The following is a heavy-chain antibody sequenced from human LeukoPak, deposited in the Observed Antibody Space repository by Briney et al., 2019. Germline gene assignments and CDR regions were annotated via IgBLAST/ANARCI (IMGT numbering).Heavy chain of an antibody. D-gene: IGHD3-9*01. CDR3: AREGATYNDILTHYSTPGWFDS. V-gene: IGHV1-18*01. J-gene: IGHJ5*01. CDR1: GYLFTSHG. CDR2: ISAYNGNT. Sequence: ASVKVSCKASGYLFTSHGINWVRQAPGQGLEWMGWISAYNGNTYYAQKLQGRVTMTTDTSTSTAYMELRSLRSDDTAVYFCAREGATYNDILTHYSTPGWFDSWGQGTLVTVSS.